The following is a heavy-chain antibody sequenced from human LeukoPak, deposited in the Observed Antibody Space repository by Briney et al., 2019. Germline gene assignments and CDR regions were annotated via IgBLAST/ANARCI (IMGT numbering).Heavy chain of an antibody. CDR1: GFTFSSYS. Sequence: GGSLRLSCAASGFTFSSYSMNWVRQALGKGREWVSSISSSSSYIYYADSVKGRFTISRDNAKNSLYLQMNSLRAEDTAVYYCARDPFDYDSSGYYRINTNFDYWGQGTLVTVSS. D-gene: IGHD3-22*01. CDR3: ARDPFDYDSSGYYRINTNFDY. V-gene: IGHV3-21*01. CDR2: ISSSSSYI. J-gene: IGHJ4*02.